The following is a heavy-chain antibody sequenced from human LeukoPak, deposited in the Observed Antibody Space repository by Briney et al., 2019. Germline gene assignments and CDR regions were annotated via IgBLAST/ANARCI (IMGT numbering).Heavy chain of an antibody. CDR3: ARVYNWNSSGLGAPRD. CDR2: IYHSGST. J-gene: IGHJ4*02. CDR1: GYSISSEDY. D-gene: IGHD1-7*01. Sequence: PSETLSLTCTVSGYSISSEDYWGWIQQPPGKGLEWIGSIYHSGSTYYNPSLKSRVTISVDTSKNQFSLKLSSVTAADTAVYYCARVYNWNSSGLGAPRDWGRGTLVTVSS. V-gene: IGHV4-38-2*02.